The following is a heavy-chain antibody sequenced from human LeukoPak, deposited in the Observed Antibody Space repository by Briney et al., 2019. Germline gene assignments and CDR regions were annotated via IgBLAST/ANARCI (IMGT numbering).Heavy chain of an antibody. CDR2: MNPNSGNT. Sequence: ASVKVSCKASGYTFTSYDINWVRQATGQGLEWMGWMNPNSGNTGYAQKFQGRVTITRNTSISTAYMELSSLRSEDTAVYYCARDQKAYYYDSSGYNDAFDIWGQGTMVTVSS. J-gene: IGHJ3*02. CDR1: GYTFTSYD. CDR3: ARDQKAYYYDSSGYNDAFDI. D-gene: IGHD3-22*01. V-gene: IGHV1-8*03.